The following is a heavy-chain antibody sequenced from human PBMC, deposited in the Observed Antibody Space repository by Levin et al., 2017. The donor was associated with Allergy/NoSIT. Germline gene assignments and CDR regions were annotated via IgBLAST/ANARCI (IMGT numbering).Heavy chain of an antibody. CDR1: GFTFSSYA. Sequence: LSLTCAASGFTFSSYAMSWVRQAPGKGLEWVSAISGSGGSTYYADSVKGRFTISRDNSKNTLYLQMNSLRAEDTAVYYCAKGGTGSYYFDYWGQGTLVTVSS. V-gene: IGHV3-23*01. CDR2: ISGSGGST. CDR3: AKGGTGSYYFDY. J-gene: IGHJ4*02. D-gene: IGHD1-26*01.